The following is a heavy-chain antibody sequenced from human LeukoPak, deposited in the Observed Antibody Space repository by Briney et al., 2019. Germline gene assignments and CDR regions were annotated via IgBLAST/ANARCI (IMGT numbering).Heavy chain of an antibody. D-gene: IGHD3-22*01. CDR1: GGSISSSSYY. V-gene: IGHV4-61*02. J-gene: IGHJ5*02. CDR2: IYTSGST. Sequence: SETLSLTCTVSGGSISSSSYYWGWIRQPAGKGLEWIGRIYTSGSTNYNPSLKSRVTISVDASKNQFSLKLSSVTAADTAVYYCASTRRYYYDSSGYYGVEWFDPWGQGTLVTVSS. CDR3: ASTRRYYYDSSGYYGVEWFDP.